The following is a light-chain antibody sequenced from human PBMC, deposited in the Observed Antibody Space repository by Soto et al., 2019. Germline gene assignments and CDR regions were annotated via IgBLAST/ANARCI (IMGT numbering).Light chain of an antibody. CDR3: QQSYSSPIT. CDR2: GAS. Sequence: QFTKSPSLLSPSVADSVTITCRASQGIRSYLAWYQQRPGKAPELLIYGASTLQPGGASRISGSGSGTDFTLTISSLQPEDFATYYCQQSYSSPITFGQGTRLEIK. CDR1: QGIRSY. V-gene: IGKV1-39*01. J-gene: IGKJ5*01.